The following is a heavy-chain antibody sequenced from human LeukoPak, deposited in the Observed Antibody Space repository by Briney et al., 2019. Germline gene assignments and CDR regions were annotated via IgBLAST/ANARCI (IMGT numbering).Heavy chain of an antibody. Sequence: ASVKVSCKASGYTFTSYYMHWLRQAPGQGLEWMGIINPSGGSTSYARKFQGRVTMTRDTSTSTVYMELSGLRSEDTAVYYCASENRWFGELYGWFDPWGQGTLVTVSS. CDR3: ASENRWFGELYGWFDP. CDR1: GYTFTSYY. CDR2: INPSGGST. J-gene: IGHJ5*02. D-gene: IGHD3-10*01. V-gene: IGHV1-46*01.